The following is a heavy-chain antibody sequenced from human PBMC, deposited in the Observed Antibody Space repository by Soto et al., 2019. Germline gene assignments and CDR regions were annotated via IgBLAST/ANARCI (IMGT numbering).Heavy chain of an antibody. Sequence: QVPLVESGGGVVQPGRSLRLSCAASGFTFSSYGMHWVRQAPGKGLEWVAVIWYDGSNKYYADSVKGRFTISRDNSKNTLYLQMNSLRAEDTAVYYCARDHRYFDPYYYYGMDVWGQGTTVTVSS. CDR2: IWYDGSNK. D-gene: IGHD3-9*01. V-gene: IGHV3-33*01. J-gene: IGHJ6*02. CDR3: ARDHRYFDPYYYYGMDV. CDR1: GFTFSSYG.